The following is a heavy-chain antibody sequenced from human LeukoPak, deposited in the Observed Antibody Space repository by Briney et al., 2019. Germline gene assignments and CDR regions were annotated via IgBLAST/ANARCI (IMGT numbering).Heavy chain of an antibody. CDR3: AKFRTSGSWVGSPAFDY. D-gene: IGHD1-26*01. CDR1: GFTFSSYG. CDR2: ISGSGGST. Sequence: GGTLRLSCAASGFTFSSYGMSWVRQAPGKGLEWVSAISGSGGSTYYADSVKGRFTISRDNSKNTLYLQMNSLRAEDTAVYYCAKFRTSGSWVGSPAFDYWGQGTLVTVSS. J-gene: IGHJ4*02. V-gene: IGHV3-23*01.